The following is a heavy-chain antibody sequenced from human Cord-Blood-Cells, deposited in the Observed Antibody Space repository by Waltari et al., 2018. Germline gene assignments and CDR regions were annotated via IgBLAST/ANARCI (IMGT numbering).Heavy chain of an antibody. CDR3: ARVSGLADRELFDP. CDR2: IYYSGST. V-gene: IGHV4-59*01. Sequence: QVQLQESGPGLVKPSETLSLTCTVSGGSISSYYWSWIRQPPGKGLEWIGYIYYSGSTNYNPSLKSRVTISVDTSKNQCSLKLSSVTAADTAVYYCARVSGLADRELFDPWGQGTLVTVSS. D-gene: IGHD3-10*01. J-gene: IGHJ5*02. CDR1: GGSISSYY.